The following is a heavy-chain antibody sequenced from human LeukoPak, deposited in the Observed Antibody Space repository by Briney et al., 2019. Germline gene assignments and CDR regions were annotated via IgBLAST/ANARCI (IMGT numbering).Heavy chain of an antibody. V-gene: IGHV1-18*01. CDR2: ISAYNGNT. J-gene: IGHJ6*02. CDR1: GYTFTSYG. Sequence: ASVKVSCKASGYTFTSYGISWVRQAPGQGLEWMGWISAYNGNTNYAQKLQGRVTMTTDTSTSTAYMELRSLRCDDTAVYYCARVYNWNPYYYGMDVWGQGTTVTVSS. D-gene: IGHD1-20*01. CDR3: ARVYNWNPYYYGMDV.